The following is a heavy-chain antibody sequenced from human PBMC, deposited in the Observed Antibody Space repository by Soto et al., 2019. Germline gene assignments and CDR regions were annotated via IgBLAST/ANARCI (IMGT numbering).Heavy chain of an antibody. CDR1: GGTFSSYT. CDR2: IIPILGIA. D-gene: IGHD3-3*01. J-gene: IGHJ6*02. CDR3: ARDRITIFGVVEYYYYYGMDV. Sequence: ASVKVSCKASGGTFSSYTISWVRQAPGQGLEWMGRIIPILGIANYAQKFQGRVTITADKSTSTAYMELSSLRSEDTAVYYCARDRITIFGVVEYYYYYGMDVWGQGTTVTVSS. V-gene: IGHV1-69*04.